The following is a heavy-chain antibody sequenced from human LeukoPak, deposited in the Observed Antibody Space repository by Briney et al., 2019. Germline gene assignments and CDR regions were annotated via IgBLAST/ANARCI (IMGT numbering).Heavy chain of an antibody. CDR2: ISSSSSTI. CDR3: ARKYCSSTSCRDDY. V-gene: IGHV3-48*01. J-gene: IGHJ4*02. CDR1: GFSFSSYS. D-gene: IGHD2-2*01. Sequence: PGGSLRLSCAASGFSFSSYSMNWVRQAPGRGLEWVSYISSSSSTIYYADSVKGRFTISRDNAKNSLYLQMNSLRAEDTAVYYCARKYCSSTSCRDDYWGQGTLVTVSS.